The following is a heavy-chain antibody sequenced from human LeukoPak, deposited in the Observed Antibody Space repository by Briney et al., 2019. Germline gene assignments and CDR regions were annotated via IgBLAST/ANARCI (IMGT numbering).Heavy chain of an antibody. D-gene: IGHD6-13*01. CDR2: ISYDGSNK. CDR1: GFTFSSYG. J-gene: IGHJ4*02. CDR3: AKAREPCSSSWYYFDY. V-gene: IGHV3-30*18. Sequence: GGSLRLSCAASGFTFSSYGMHWVRQAPGKGLEWVAVISYDGSNKYYADSVKGRFTISRDNSKNTLYLQMNSLRAEDTAVYYCAKAREPCSSSWYYFDYWGQGTLVTVSS.